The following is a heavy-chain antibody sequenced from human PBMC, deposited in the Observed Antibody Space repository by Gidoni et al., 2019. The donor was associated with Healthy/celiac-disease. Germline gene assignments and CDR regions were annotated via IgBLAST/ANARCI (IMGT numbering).Heavy chain of an antibody. CDR3: TTAPDGLRYFDWSYYYYGMDV. V-gene: IGHV3-15*01. D-gene: IGHD3-9*01. J-gene: IGHJ6*02. CDR2: IKSKTDGGTT. CDR1: GFTFSNAW. Sequence: EVQLVESGGGLVKPGGSLRLSCAASGFTFSNAWMSWVRQAPGKGLEWGGRIKSKTDGGTTDYAAPVKGRFTISRDDSKNTLYLQMNSLKTEDTAVYYCTTAPDGLRYFDWSYYYYGMDVWGQGTTVTVSS.